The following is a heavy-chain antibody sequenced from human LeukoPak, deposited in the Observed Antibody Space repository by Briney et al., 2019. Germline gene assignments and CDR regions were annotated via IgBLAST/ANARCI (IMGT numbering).Heavy chain of an antibody. CDR1: GGTFSSYA. D-gene: IGHD4-17*01. J-gene: IGHJ6*03. Sequence: ASVKVSCKASGGTFSSYAISWVRQAPGQGLEWMGRIIPIFGTANYAQKFQGRVTITTDESTSTAYMELSGLRSEDTAVYYCAGEGATVTTYYYYYYMDVWGKGTTVTVSS. CDR3: AGEGATVTTYYYYYYMDV. V-gene: IGHV1-69*05. CDR2: IIPIFGTA.